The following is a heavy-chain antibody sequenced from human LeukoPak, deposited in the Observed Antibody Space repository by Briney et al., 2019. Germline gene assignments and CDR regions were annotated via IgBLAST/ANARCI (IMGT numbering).Heavy chain of an antibody. D-gene: IGHD2-15*01. Sequence: PGGSLRLSCAASGFTFSSYTMNWVRQAPGKGLVWVSYISSSSSYIYYADSVKGRFTISRDNAENSLYLQMNSLRAEDTAVYYCARGSEGYCSGGGCYYGMDVWGQGTTVTVSS. CDR2: ISSSSSYI. CDR1: GFTFSSYT. J-gene: IGHJ6*01. V-gene: IGHV3-21*01. CDR3: ARGSEGYCSGGGCYYGMDV.